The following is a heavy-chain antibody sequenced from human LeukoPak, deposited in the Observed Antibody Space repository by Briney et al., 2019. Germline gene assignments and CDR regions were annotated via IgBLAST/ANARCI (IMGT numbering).Heavy chain of an antibody. Sequence: ASVKVSCKASGYTFTGYYMHWVRQAPGQGLEWMGWINPNSGGTNYAQKFQGRVTMTRDTSISTAYMELSRLRSDDTAVYYCARSHGGITIRNWFDPWGQGTLVTVSS. J-gene: IGHJ5*02. V-gene: IGHV1-2*02. D-gene: IGHD3-3*01. CDR2: INPNSGGT. CDR1: GYTFTGYY. CDR3: ARSHGGITIRNWFDP.